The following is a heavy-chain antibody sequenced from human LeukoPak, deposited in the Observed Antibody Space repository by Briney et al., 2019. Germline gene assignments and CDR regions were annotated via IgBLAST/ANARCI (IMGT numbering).Heavy chain of an antibody. CDR3: ARDENGYVWGSFRA. D-gene: IGHD3-16*02. V-gene: IGHV1-8*01. CDR2: VNPNSGNT. Sequence: GASVKVSCKASGYTFTSYVINWVRQATGQGLEWMGWVNPNSGNTGYAQKFQGRVTMTRNTSISTGYMELSSLRSEDTAVYYCARDENGYVWGSFRAWGQGTLVTVSS. J-gene: IGHJ5*02. CDR1: GYTFTSYV.